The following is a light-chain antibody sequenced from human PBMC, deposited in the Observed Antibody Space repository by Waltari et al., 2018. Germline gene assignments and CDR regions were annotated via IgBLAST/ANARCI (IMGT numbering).Light chain of an antibody. CDR3: QKYDSVPLT. CDR2: AAS. Sequence: DIQMTQSPSSLSASVGDRVTITCRACQVISNYLAWYQQKPGKGPKLLIYAASTLQSGVPSRFSGSVSGTDFTLTISSLQPEDVATYYCQKYDSVPLTFGPGTKVDIK. J-gene: IGKJ3*01. V-gene: IGKV1-27*01. CDR1: QVISNY.